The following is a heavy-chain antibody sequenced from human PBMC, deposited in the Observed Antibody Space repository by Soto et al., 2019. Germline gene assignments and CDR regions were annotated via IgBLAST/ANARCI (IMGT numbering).Heavy chain of an antibody. V-gene: IGHV3-33*01. CDR3: ARDSTPPSRGYGDSIDY. Sequence: GGSLRLSCAASGFTFSSYGMHWVRQAPGKGLEWVAVIWYDGSNKYYADSVKGRFTISRDNSKNTLYLQMNSLRAEDTAVYYCARDSTPPSRGYGDSIDYWGQGTLVTVSS. J-gene: IGHJ4*02. CDR1: GFTFSSYG. D-gene: IGHD4-17*01. CDR2: IWYDGSNK.